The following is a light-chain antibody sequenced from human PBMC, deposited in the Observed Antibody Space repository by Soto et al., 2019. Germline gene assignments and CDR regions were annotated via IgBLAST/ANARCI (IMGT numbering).Light chain of an antibody. CDR1: QSVSTTY. CDR3: QQYGSSPPYR. V-gene: IGKV3-20*01. Sequence: EIVLTQSPGSLSLSPGEGATLSCRASQSVSTTYLAWYQHKPGQAPRLVIYATSSRAACIPDRFSGSGSGTEFTLTISSLEPDDVGVYFCQQYGSSPPYRFGQGTKLEIK. CDR2: ATS. J-gene: IGKJ2*03.